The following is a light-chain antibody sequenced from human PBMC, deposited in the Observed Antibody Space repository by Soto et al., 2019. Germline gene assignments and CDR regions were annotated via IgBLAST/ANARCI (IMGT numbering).Light chain of an antibody. CDR2: DAS. J-gene: IGKJ5*01. CDR3: QQYNNLPIT. V-gene: IGKV3-15*01. CDR1: QSVSSY. Sequence: EIVMTQSPATLSVSPGDRATLSCRASQSVSSYLAGYQQKPGQAPRLLIYDASTRATGIPDRFSSSGSGTEFAFTISSLQSEDVAVYYCQQYNNLPITFGQGTRLEMK.